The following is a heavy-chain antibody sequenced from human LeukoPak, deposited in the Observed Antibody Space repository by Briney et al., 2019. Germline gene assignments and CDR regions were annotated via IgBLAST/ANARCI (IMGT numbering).Heavy chain of an antibody. Sequence: GGSLRLSCAASGFTFSSYGMHWVRQAPGKGLEWVAFIRYDGSNKYYADSVRGRFTISRDNSKNTLYPQMNSLRAEDTAVYYCAKDHSGKAIWFGELLHLDYWGQGTLVTVSS. J-gene: IGHJ4*02. V-gene: IGHV3-30*02. D-gene: IGHD3-10*01. CDR1: GFTFSSYG. CDR2: IRYDGSNK. CDR3: AKDHSGKAIWFGELLHLDY.